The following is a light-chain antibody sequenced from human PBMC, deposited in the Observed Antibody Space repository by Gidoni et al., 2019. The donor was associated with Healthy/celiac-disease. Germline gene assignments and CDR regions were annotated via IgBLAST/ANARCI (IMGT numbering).Light chain of an antibody. J-gene: IGLJ2*01. Sequence: QSVLTQPPSVSAAPGQPVTISCSGSSPNIGNNYVSWYQQLPGTAPKLLIYDNNKRPSGIPDRFSGSKSGTSATLGITGLQTGDEADYYCGTWDSSLSAVVFGGGTKLTVL. CDR1: SPNIGNNY. V-gene: IGLV1-51*01. CDR2: DNN. CDR3: GTWDSSLSAVV.